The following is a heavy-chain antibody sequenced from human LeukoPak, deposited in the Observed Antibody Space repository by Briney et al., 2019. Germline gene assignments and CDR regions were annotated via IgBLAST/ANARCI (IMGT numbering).Heavy chain of an antibody. Sequence: PGGSLRLSCAASGFTFSNAWMNWVRQAPGKGLEWVSAVSGGSSNTYYADSVKGRFTISRDNAKNSLYLQMNSLRAEDTAVYYCAELGITMIGGVWGKGTTVTISS. CDR2: VSGGSSNT. J-gene: IGHJ6*04. CDR3: AELGITMIGGV. CDR1: GFTFSNAW. D-gene: IGHD3-10*02. V-gene: IGHV3-21*01.